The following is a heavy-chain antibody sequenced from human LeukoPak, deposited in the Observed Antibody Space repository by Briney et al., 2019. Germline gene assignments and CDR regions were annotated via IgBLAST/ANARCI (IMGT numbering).Heavy chain of an antibody. V-gene: IGHV3-74*01. D-gene: IGHD6-19*01. Sequence: GGSLRLSCAASGFTFSGYWMHCVRQAPGKGLVWVSRINSDGSSTSYADSVKGRFTISRDNAKNTLYLQMNSLRAEDTAVYYCARVDISVGDFDYWGQGTLVTVSS. CDR3: ARVDISVGDFDY. J-gene: IGHJ4*02. CDR1: GFTFSGYW. CDR2: INSDGSST.